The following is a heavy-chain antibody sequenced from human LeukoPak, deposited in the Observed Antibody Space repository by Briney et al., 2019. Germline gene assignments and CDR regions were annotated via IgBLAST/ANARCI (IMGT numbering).Heavy chain of an antibody. Sequence: PSETLSLTCTVSGGSISSGDYYWSWIRQPPGKGLEWIGYIYYSGSTYYNPSLKSRVTISVDTSKNQFSLKLSSVTAADTAVYYCASQMVRGVIGYWGQGTLVTVSS. CDR1: GGSISSGDYY. CDR2: IYYSGST. D-gene: IGHD3-10*01. V-gene: IGHV4-30-4*02. CDR3: ASQMVRGVIGY. J-gene: IGHJ4*02.